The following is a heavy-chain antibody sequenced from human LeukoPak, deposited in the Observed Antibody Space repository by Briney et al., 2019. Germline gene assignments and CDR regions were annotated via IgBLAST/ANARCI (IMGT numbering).Heavy chain of an antibody. CDR1: GGSFSGYY. D-gene: IGHD3-3*01. CDR2: INHSGST. Sequence: SETLSLTCAVYGGSFSGYYWSWIRQPPGKGLEWIGEINHSGSTNCNPSLKSRVTISVDTSKNQFSLKLSSVTAADTAVYYCASYYDFWSGYNYWGQGTLVTVSS. V-gene: IGHV4-34*01. CDR3: ASYYDFWSGYNY. J-gene: IGHJ4*02.